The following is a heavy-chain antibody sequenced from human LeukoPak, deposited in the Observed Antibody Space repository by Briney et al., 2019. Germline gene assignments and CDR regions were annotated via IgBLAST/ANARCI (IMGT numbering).Heavy chain of an antibody. CDR2: FDPEDGET. V-gene: IGHV1-24*01. D-gene: IGHD3-22*01. CDR3: AHRIRYDSSGYYWRYYFDY. Sequence: ASVTVSCKVSGYTLTELSMHWVRQAPGKGLEWMGGFDPEDGETIYAQKFQGRVTMTEDTSTDTAYMELSSLRSEDTAVYYCAHRIRYDSSGYYWRYYFDYWGQGTLVTVSS. CDR1: GYTLTELS. J-gene: IGHJ4*02.